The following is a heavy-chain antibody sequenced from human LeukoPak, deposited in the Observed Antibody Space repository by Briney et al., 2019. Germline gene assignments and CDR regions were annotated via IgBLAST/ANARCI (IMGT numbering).Heavy chain of an antibody. Sequence: GGSLRLSCAASGFTFSSYSMNWVRQAPGKGLEWVSSISSSSSYIYYADSVKGRFTISRDNAKKSLYLQMSSLRAEDTAVYYCARPRGNVEMATIPFEHWGQGTLVTVSS. CDR2: ISSSSSYI. D-gene: IGHD5-24*01. CDR1: GFTFSSYS. V-gene: IGHV3-21*01. J-gene: IGHJ4*02. CDR3: ARPRGNVEMATIPFEH.